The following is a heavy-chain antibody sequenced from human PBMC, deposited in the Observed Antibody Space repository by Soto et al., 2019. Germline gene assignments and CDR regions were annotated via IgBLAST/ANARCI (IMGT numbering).Heavy chain of an antibody. V-gene: IGHV3-11*06. D-gene: IGHD1-1*01. CDR3: ARSGDNFSVLDY. J-gene: IGHJ4*02. CDR1: GFTFSDYY. CDR2: SSNSGTFA. Sequence: GSLRLSCAASGFTFSDYYMSWVRQAPGRGLEWISYSSNSGTFARYATSVKGRFSISRDNANNSLYLEMNSLRVEDTAVYYCARSGDNFSVLDYWGQGTPVTVSS.